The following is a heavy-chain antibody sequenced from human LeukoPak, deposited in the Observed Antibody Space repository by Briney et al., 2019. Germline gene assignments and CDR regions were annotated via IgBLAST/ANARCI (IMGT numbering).Heavy chain of an antibody. Sequence: SETLCLTCTVPGGSISSYYWSWIRQPPRKGLEWIGYIYYSVSTNYNPSLKCRVTLSVDTSKNQFSLKLSSVTAADTAVYYCARDPLGYDAFDIWGQGTMVTVSS. CDR1: GGSISSYY. V-gene: IGHV4-59*01. CDR3: ARDPLGYDAFDI. CDR2: IYYSVST. D-gene: IGHD1-26*01. J-gene: IGHJ3*02.